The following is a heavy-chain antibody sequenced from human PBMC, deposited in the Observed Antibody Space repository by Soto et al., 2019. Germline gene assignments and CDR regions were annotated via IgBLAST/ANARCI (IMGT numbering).Heavy chain of an antibody. D-gene: IGHD6-13*01. CDR2: ISGSGGNT. CDR1: RFTFSSYA. J-gene: IGHJ4*02. CDR3: AKFYGQTGSWPRDFDY. Sequence: GGSLRLSCAASRFTFSSYAMTWVRQAPGKGLEWVSAISGSGGNTYYADSVKGRFTISRDNSKNTLYLQMNSLRAEDTAVYYCAKFYGQTGSWPRDFDYWGQGTLVTVSS. V-gene: IGHV3-23*01.